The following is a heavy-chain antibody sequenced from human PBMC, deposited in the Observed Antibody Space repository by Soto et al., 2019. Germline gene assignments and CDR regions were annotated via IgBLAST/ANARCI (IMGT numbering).Heavy chain of an antibody. J-gene: IGHJ6*02. CDR2: ISSSSSYI. CDR1: GFTFSSYS. Sequence: GGSLRLSCAASGFTFSSYSMNWVRQAPGKGLEWVSSISSSSSYIYYADSMKGRFTISRDNAKNSLYLQMNSLRAEDTAVYYCARDSNCSGGSCYSADYGMDVRGQGTTVTVSS. V-gene: IGHV3-21*01. CDR3: ARDSNCSGGSCYSADYGMDV. D-gene: IGHD2-15*01.